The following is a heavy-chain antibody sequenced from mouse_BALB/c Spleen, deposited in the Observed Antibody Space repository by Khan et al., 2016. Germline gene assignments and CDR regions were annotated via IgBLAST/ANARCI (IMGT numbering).Heavy chain of an antibody. D-gene: IGHD1-1*01. J-gene: IGHJ2*01. CDR1: GYTFTSYW. V-gene: IGHV1-87*01. CDR3: SSYYGSSYDYFDY. CDR2: IYPGDGDT. Sequence: QVQLQQSGAELARPGASVKLSCKASGYTFTSYWMQWVKQRPGQGLEWIGAIYPGDGDTRYTQKFKGKATLTADKSSSTAYMQLSSLASADSAVYCCSSYYGSSYDYFDYWGQGTTLTVSS.